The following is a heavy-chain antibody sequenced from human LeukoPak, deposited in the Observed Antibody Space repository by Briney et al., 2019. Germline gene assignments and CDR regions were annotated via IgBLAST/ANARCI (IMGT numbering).Heavy chain of an antibody. V-gene: IGHV3-23*01. CDR3: AKGGRWDYYDSSH. CDR1: GLTFSSFA. CDR2: ISGSGSTT. Sequence: GGSLRLSCAASGLTFSSFAMTWVRQAPGKGLEWVSGISGSGSTTYYADSVKGWFTISRDNSKNTLYLQMNSLRVEDTAIYYCAKGGRWDYYDSSHWGQGTMVTVSS. D-gene: IGHD3-22*01. J-gene: IGHJ3*01.